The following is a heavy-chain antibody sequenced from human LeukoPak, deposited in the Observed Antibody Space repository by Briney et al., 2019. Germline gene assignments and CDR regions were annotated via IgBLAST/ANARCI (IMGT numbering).Heavy chain of an antibody. CDR3: APSPDYYDSSGYSYYFDY. Sequence: ASVKVSFKASGFTFTSSAVQWVRQARGQRLEWIGWIVVGSGNTNYAQKFQERVTITRDMSTSTAYMELSSLRSEDTAVYYCAPSPDYYDSSGYSYYFDYWGQGTLVTVSS. CDR2: IVVGSGNT. D-gene: IGHD3-22*01. CDR1: GFTFTSSA. V-gene: IGHV1-58*01. J-gene: IGHJ4*02.